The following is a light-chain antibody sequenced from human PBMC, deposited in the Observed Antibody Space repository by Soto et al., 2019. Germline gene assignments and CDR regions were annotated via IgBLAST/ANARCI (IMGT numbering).Light chain of an antibody. V-gene: IGLV2-23*01. CDR3: CSYAGSSTSPYV. J-gene: IGLJ1*01. Sequence: QSVLTQPASVSGSPGQSITISCTGTSSDVGSYNLVSWYQQHPGKAPKLMIYEGSKRPSGVSNRFSGSKSGNTASLTISGLQAEDEADYYCCSYAGSSTSPYVFGPGTKLTVL. CDR1: SSDVGSYNL. CDR2: EGS.